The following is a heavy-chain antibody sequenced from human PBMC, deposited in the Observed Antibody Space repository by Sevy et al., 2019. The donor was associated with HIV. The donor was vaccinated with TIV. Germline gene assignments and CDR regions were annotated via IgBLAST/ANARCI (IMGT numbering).Heavy chain of an antibody. CDR3: ARSPPVVVVPGAPSWFDP. CDR2: INESGIT. V-gene: IGHV4-34*01. CDR1: DGSISGYY. J-gene: IGHJ5*02. Sequence: SETLSLTCAVHDGSISGYYWNWIRQLPGKGLEWIGEINESGITHYNPSLKSRVTLSVDTSKKQFSLKLNSVTAVDSAVYFCARSPPVVVVPGAPSWFDPWGQGTLVTVSS. D-gene: IGHD2-2*01.